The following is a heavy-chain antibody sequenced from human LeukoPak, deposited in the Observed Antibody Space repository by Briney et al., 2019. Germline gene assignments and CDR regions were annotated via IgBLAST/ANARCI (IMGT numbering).Heavy chain of an antibody. D-gene: IGHD1-7*01. J-gene: IGHJ5*02. CDR3: ARGGTGITDWFDP. CDR1: RFTFSDYA. Sequence: GGSLRLSCAASRFTFSDYAMSRVRQAPGEGLGWGSVIRGSGGRTYYADSVKGRVTTSRDNSKNTLYLQMNSLRAEDTAVYFCARGGTGITDWFDPWGQGTLVTVSS. V-gene: IGHV3-23*01. CDR2: IRGSGGRT.